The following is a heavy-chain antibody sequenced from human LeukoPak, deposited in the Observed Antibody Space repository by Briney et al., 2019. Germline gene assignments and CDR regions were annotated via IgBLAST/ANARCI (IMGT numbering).Heavy chain of an antibody. D-gene: IGHD3-3*01. CDR2: INPSGGST. J-gene: IGHJ4*02. CDR1: GYTFTSFY. CDR3: ARGPHYDRSGFWSTSLADSFDY. V-gene: IGHV1-46*01. Sequence: EASVKVSCKASGYTFTSFYMHWVRLTPGQGLEWMGIINPSGGSTSYAQKFQGRVTVTRDMSTSTVYMELSSLRSEDTAFYYCARGPHYDRSGFWSTSLADSFDYWGQGTLVTVSS.